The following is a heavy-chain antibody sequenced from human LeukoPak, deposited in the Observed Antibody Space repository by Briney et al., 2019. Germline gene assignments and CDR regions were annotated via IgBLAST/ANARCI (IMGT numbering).Heavy chain of an antibody. D-gene: IGHD6-13*01. CDR3: ARSGQLVRYCYGMDV. J-gene: IGHJ6*02. CDR1: GYTFTSYG. Sequence: GASVKVSCKASGYTFTSYGISWVRQAPGQGLEWMGWISAYNGNTNYAQKLQGRVTMTTDTSTSTAYMELRSLRSDDTAVYYCARSGQLVRYCYGMDVWGQGTTVTVSS. V-gene: IGHV1-18*01. CDR2: ISAYNGNT.